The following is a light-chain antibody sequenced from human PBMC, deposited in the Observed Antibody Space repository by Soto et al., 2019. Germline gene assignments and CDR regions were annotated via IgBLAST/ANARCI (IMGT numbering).Light chain of an antibody. CDR3: QQYGSSPPIT. CDR2: GAS. CDR1: QSVNNQ. V-gene: IGKV3-15*01. Sequence: EIVMTQSAAAVSVSPGERATLSCRASQSVNNQLAWYQQRPGQAPRLLMYGASTRATGRPARFSGSGSGTDFTLTISRLEPEDFAVYYCQQYGSSPPITFGQGTRLEI. J-gene: IGKJ5*01.